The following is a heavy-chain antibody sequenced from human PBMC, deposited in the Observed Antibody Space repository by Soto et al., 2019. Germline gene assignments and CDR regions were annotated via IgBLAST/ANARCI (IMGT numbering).Heavy chain of an antibody. CDR3: AREKGAVAGYYYYGMDV. D-gene: IGHD6-19*01. V-gene: IGHV3-48*02. CDR2: ISSSSSTI. Sequence: GGSLRLSCAASGFTFSSYSMNWVRQAPGKGLEWVSYISSSSSTIYYGDSVKGRFTISRDNAKNSLYLQMNSLRDEDTAVYYCAREKGAVAGYYYYGMDVWGQGTTVTVSS. J-gene: IGHJ6*02. CDR1: GFTFSSYS.